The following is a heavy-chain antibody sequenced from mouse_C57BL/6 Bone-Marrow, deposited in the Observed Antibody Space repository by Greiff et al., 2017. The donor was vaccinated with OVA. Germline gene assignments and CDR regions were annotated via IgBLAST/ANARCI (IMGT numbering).Heavy chain of an antibody. V-gene: IGHV5-4*03. J-gene: IGHJ4*01. CDR3: ARSLLTFYAMDY. CDR1: GFTFSSYA. CDR2: ISDGGSYT. D-gene: IGHD1-3*01. Sequence: EVMLVESGGGLVKPGGSLKLSCAASGFTFSSYAMSWVRQTPEKRLEWVATISDGGSYTYYPDNVKGRFTISRDNAKNNLYLQMSHLKSEDTAMYYCARSLLTFYAMDYWGQGTSVTVSS.